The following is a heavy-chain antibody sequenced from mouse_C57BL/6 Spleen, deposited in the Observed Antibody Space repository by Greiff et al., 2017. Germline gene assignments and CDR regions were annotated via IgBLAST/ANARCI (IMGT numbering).Heavy chain of an antibody. CDR3: TGYDYDVYAMDY. V-gene: IGHV1-15*01. CDR1: GYTFTDYE. J-gene: IGHJ4*01. D-gene: IGHD2-4*01. CDR2: IDPETGGT. Sequence: QVQLKQSGAELVRPGASVTLSCKASGYTFTDYEMHWVKQTPVHGLEWIGAIDPETGGTAYNQKFKGKAILTADKSSSTAYMELRSLTSEDSAVYYCTGYDYDVYAMDYWGQGTSVTVSS.